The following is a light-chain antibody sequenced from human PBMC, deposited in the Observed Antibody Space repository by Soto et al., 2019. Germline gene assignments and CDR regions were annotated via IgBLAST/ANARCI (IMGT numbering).Light chain of an antibody. CDR3: QQRSSSPPT. CDR2: AAS. CDR1: QSISRY. Sequence: MTQSPSSLSASVGYRVTITCRASQSISRYLNWYQQKPGKAPKLLIYAASSLLGGVPSRFSGRQSGTDFTLTTTSLQPDHFTIHYCQQRSSSPPTFDQGTKVEIK. V-gene: IGKV1-39*01. J-gene: IGKJ1*01.